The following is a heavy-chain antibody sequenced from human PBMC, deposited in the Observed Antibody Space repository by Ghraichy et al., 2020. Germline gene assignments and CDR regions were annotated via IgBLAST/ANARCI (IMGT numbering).Heavy chain of an antibody. V-gene: IGHV3-23*01. CDR3: AKDSGLANVVAPAAMDYYYYYGMDV. CDR1: GFTFSSYA. J-gene: IGHJ6*02. D-gene: IGHD2-2*01. CDR2: ISGSGGST. Sequence: GESLNISCAASGFTFSSYAMSWVRQAPGKGLEWVSAISGSGGSTYYADSVKGRFTISRDNSKNTLYLQMNSLRAEDTAVYYCAKDSGLANVVAPAAMDYYYYYGMDVWGQGTTVTVSS.